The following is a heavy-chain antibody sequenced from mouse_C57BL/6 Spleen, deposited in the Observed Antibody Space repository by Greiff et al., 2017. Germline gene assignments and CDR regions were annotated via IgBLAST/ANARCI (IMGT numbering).Heavy chain of an antibody. CDR2: IDPSDSYT. V-gene: IGHV1-50*01. CDR3: ARWGTGTRYAMDY. J-gene: IGHJ4*01. D-gene: IGHD4-1*01. Sequence: VQLQQPGAELVKPGASVKLSCKASGYTFTSYWMQWVKQRPGQGLEWIGEIDPSDSYTNYNQKFKGKATLTVDTSSSTAYMQLSSLTSEDSAVYYCARWGTGTRYAMDYWGQGTSVTVSS. CDR1: GYTFTSYW.